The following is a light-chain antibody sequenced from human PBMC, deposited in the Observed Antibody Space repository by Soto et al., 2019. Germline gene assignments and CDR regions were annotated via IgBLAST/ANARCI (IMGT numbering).Light chain of an antibody. CDR2: VAS. J-gene: IGKJ1*01. CDR3: QQYNKWPLT. CDR1: QSVSSN. Sequence: EIVMTQSPATLSVSPGERATLSCRASQSVSSNLAWYQQKPGQAPRLLIYVASTRATGIPARFSGSGSGTEFTLTISNLQSEDFAVSYCQQYNKWPLTFGQGPKVQI. V-gene: IGKV3-15*01.